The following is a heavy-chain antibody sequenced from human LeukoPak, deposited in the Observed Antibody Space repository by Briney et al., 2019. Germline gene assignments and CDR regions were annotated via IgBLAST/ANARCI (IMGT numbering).Heavy chain of an antibody. CDR1: GGSISSYY. CDR2: IYYSGST. J-gene: IGHJ3*02. CDR3: ARHTGPWELKKRAFDI. Sequence: SETLSLTCTVSGGSISSYYWSWIRQPPGKGLEWIGYIYYSGSTNYHPSLKSRVTISVDTSKNQFSLKLSSVTAADTAVYYCARHTGPWELKKRAFDIWGQGTMVTVSS. V-gene: IGHV4-59*01. D-gene: IGHD1-26*01.